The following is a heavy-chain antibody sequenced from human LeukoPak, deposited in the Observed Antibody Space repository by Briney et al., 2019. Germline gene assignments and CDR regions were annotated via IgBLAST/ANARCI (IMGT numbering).Heavy chain of an antibody. CDR3: ARENGYRYDY. V-gene: IGHV4-39*07. CDR1: GGSISSSSYY. D-gene: IGHD5-18*01. CDR2: TYYSGST. Sequence: SETLSLTCTVSGGSISSSSYYWGWMRQPPGKGLEWIGSTYYSGSTYYNPSLKSRVTISVDTSKNQFSLKLSSVTAADTAVYYCARENGYRYDYWGQGTLVTVSS. J-gene: IGHJ4*02.